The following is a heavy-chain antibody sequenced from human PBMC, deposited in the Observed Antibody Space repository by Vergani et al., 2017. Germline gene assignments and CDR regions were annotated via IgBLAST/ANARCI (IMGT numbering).Heavy chain of an antibody. Sequence: QVQLVQSGAEVKKPGASVKVSCKASGYTFTSYYMHWVRQAPGQGLEWMGIINPSGGSTSYAQKFQGRVTMTRDTSTSTVYMELSSLRSEDTAVYYCARDRLSSVDIVATNAFDIGGQGTMVTVSS. CDR2: INPSGGST. CDR1: GYTFTSYY. D-gene: IGHD5-12*01. J-gene: IGHJ3*02. CDR3: ARDRLSSVDIVATNAFDI. V-gene: IGHV1-46*03.